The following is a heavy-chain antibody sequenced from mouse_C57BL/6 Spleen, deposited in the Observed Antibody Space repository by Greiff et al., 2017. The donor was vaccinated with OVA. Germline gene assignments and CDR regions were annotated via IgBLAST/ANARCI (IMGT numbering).Heavy chain of an antibody. CDR3: ARSYDYDGGGGPYYAMDY. D-gene: IGHD2-4*01. J-gene: IGHJ4*01. Sequence: QVQLQQSGAELVKPGASVKISCKASGYAFSSYWMNWVKQRPGKGLEWIGQIYPGDGDTNYNGKFKGKATLTADKSSSTAYMQLRNLSSEDSEVYFCARSYDYDGGGGPYYAMDYWGQGTSVTVSS. CDR2: IYPGDGDT. CDR1: GYAFSSYW. V-gene: IGHV1-80*01.